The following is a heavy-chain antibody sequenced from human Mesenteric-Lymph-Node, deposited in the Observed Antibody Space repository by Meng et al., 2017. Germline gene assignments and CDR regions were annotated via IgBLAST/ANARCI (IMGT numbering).Heavy chain of an antibody. D-gene: IGHD3-16*01. V-gene: IGHV3-7*01. J-gene: IGHJ3*02. CDR2: IKQDGSEK. Sequence: GESLKISCAASGFTFSSYWMSWVRQAPGKGLEWVANIKQDGSEKYYVDSVKGRFTISRDNAKNSLYLQMNSLRAEDTAVYYCARQLGEDAFDIWGQGTMVTVSS. CDR3: ARQLGEDAFDI. CDR1: GFTFSSYW.